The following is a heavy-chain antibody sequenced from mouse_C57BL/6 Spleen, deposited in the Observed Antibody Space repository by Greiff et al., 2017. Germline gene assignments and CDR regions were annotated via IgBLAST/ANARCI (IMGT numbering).Heavy chain of an antibody. CDR1: GYAFTNYL. Sequence: VQLQQSGAELVRPGPSVKVSCKASGYAFTNYLIEWVKQRPGPGLEWIGVINPGSGGTNYNEKFKGKATLTADKSSSTAYMQLSSLTSEDSAVYFCARYYGSTGAMDYWGQGTSVTVSS. J-gene: IGHJ4*01. V-gene: IGHV1-54*01. D-gene: IGHD1-1*01. CDR2: INPGSGGT. CDR3: ARYYGSTGAMDY.